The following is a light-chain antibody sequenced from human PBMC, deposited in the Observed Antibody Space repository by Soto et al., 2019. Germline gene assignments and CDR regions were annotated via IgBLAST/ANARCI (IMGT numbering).Light chain of an antibody. CDR2: EVT. V-gene: IGLV2-14*01. CDR1: SSDVGAYNF. CDR3: AAWDDSLSGYV. Sequence: QSALTQPASVSGSPGQSITISCTGTSSDVGAYNFVSWYQHHPGRAPKLIIYEVTIRPSGVSNRFSGSKSGNTASLTISGLQAEDEADYYCAAWDDSLSGYVFGTGTKLTVL. J-gene: IGLJ1*01.